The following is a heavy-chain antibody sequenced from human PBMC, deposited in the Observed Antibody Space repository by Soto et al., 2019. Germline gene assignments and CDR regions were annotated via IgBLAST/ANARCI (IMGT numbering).Heavy chain of an antibody. J-gene: IGHJ4*02. Sequence: ASVKVSCKASGYTFTSYDINWVRQATGQGLEWTGWMNPNSGNTGYAQKFQGRVTMTRNTSISTAYMELSSLRSEDTAVYYCARVFYGDLNCFDDWGQGTLVTVSS. CDR3: ARVFYGDLNCFDD. CDR1: GYTFTSYD. CDR2: MNPNSGNT. D-gene: IGHD4-17*01. V-gene: IGHV1-8*01.